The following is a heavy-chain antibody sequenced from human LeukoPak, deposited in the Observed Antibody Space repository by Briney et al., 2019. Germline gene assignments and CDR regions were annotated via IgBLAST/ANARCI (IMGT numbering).Heavy chain of an antibody. Sequence: PGGSLRLSCAASGFTFSSYAMHWVRQAPGKGLEWVAVISYDGSNKYYADSVKGRFTISRDNSKNTLYLQMNSLRAEDTAVYYCARALAVGYYMDVWGKGTTVTVPS. CDR1: GFTFSSYA. CDR3: ARALAVGYYMDV. CDR2: ISYDGSNK. V-gene: IGHV3-30-3*01. J-gene: IGHJ6*03. D-gene: IGHD6-19*01.